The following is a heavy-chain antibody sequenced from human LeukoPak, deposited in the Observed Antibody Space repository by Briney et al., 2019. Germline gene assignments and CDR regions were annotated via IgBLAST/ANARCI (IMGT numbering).Heavy chain of an antibody. CDR3: AREDPRMAFWFLDL. CDR2: MNNDGSNT. V-gene: IGHV3-74*01. CDR1: GFTLSGRW. J-gene: IGHJ2*01. D-gene: IGHD5-24*01. Sequence: QPGGSLRLSCAASGFTLSGRWMHWVRQAPGKGLVWVSRMNNDGSNTAYADSAKGRFTISRDNAKNTVYLQMNSLRVEDTAVYFCAREDPRMAFWFLDLWGRGTLVTVS.